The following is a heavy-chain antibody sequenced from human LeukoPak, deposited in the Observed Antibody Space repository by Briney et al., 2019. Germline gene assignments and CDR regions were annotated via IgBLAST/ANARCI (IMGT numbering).Heavy chain of an antibody. CDR2: ISSSSSYI. CDR1: EFTFKSYS. CDR3: ARSFLSIAAAATDY. J-gene: IGHJ4*02. D-gene: IGHD6-13*01. Sequence: LSRSTPTSEFTFKSYSINFVRQAPGKELEWVSSISSSSSYIYYADSVKGRFTISRDNAKNSLYLQMNSLRAEDTAVYYCARSFLSIAAAATDYWGQGTLVTVSS. V-gene: IGHV3-21*01.